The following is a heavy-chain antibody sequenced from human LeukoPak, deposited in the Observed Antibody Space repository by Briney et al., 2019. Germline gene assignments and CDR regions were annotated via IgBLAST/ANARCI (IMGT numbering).Heavy chain of an antibody. CDR1: GFTFSSYA. D-gene: IGHD2-2*01. V-gene: IGHV4-59*08. CDR2: IFSGGIT. Sequence: PGGSLRLSCAASGFTFSSYAMSWIRQPPGKGLEWIGYIFSGGITNYNPSLKSRTTISLDTSESQFSLTVTSVTAADTAVYYCARGVCTSSYCYAGDYGLDVWGQGTTVTVSS. J-gene: IGHJ6*02. CDR3: ARGVCTSSYCYAGDYGLDV.